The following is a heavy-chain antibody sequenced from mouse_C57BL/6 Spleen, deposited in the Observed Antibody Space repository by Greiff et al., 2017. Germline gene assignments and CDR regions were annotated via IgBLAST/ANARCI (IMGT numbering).Heavy chain of an antibody. CDR2: IYPGDGDT. D-gene: IGHD1-1*01. Sequence: VQLQQSGPELVKPGASVKISCKASGYAFSSSWMNWVKQRPGKGLEWIGRIYPGDGDTNYNGKFKGKATLTADKSSSTAYMQLSSLTSEDSAVXFCARSFITTDAMDYWGQGTSVTVSS. V-gene: IGHV1-82*01. CDR1: GYAFSSSW. CDR3: ARSFITTDAMDY. J-gene: IGHJ4*01.